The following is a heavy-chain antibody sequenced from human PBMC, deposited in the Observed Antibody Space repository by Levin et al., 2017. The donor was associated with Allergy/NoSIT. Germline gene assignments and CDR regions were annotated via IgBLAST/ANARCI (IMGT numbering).Heavy chain of an antibody. CDR1: RYIFSDYF. CDR2: INPHSGDT. D-gene: IGHD3-22*01. V-gene: IGHV1-2*02. CDR3: ARDLYNDDSVFGY. J-gene: IGHJ4*02. Sequence: GESLKISCKASRYIFSDYFIHWVRQAPGQGLEWMGWINPHSGDTKYAQEFQGRVTMTRDTSIGTAYMELTRLTSDDTAVYYCARDLYNDDSVFGYWGQGTLVNVFS.